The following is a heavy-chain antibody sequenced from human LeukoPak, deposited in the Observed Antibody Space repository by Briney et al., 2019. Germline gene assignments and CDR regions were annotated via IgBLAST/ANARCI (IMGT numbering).Heavy chain of an antibody. J-gene: IGHJ5*02. V-gene: IGHV1-8*01. Sequence: GSVKVSCKTSGFTFINNDINWVRQAPGQGLEWMALIDYKNGNKGYAQNFQGRVTMTTDISINTAYLELSSLRSEDTAVYYCARSHTQKEFCGGGRCYPAVWWFDPWGQGTLVTVSS. CDR3: ARSHTQKEFCGGGRCYPAVWWFDP. CDR1: GFTFINND. D-gene: IGHD2-15*01. CDR2: IDYKNGNK.